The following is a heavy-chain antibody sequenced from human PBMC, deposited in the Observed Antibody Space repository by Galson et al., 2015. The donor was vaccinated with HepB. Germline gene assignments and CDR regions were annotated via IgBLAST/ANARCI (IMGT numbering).Heavy chain of an antibody. D-gene: IGHD2-15*01. CDR1: GYTFTSYY. V-gene: IGHV1-46*01. J-gene: IGHJ5*02. CDR2: INPSGGST. Sequence: SVKVSCKASGYTFTSYYMHWVRQAPGQGLEWMGIINPSGGSTSYAQKFQGRVTMTRDTSTSTVYMELSSLRSEDTAVYYCAREYCSGGSCHNWFDPWGQGTLVTVSS. CDR3: AREYCSGGSCHNWFDP.